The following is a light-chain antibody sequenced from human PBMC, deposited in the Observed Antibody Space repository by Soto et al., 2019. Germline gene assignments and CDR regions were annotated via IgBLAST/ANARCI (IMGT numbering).Light chain of an antibody. J-gene: IGLJ1*01. CDR2: QVT. CDR3: SSYTDSSNYV. CDR1: SSDVGNYKY. Sequence: SALTQPASVSGSPGQSITISCTGTSSDVGNYKYVSWYQQHPGKAPKLMIYQVTNRPSGVSNRFSGSRSGNTASLTISGLQAEDEADYYCSSYTDSSNYVFGTGTKVTVL. V-gene: IGLV2-14*01.